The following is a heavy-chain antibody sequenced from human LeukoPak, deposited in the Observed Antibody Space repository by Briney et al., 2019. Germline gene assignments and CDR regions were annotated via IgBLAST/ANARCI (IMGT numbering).Heavy chain of an antibody. CDR1: GGSISSGSYY. V-gene: IGHV4-61*02. CDR2: IYTSGST. CDR3: ARTSITMVRGVPDPDAFDI. D-gene: IGHD3-10*01. Sequence: SETLSLTCTVSGGSISSGSYYWSWIRQPAGKGLEWIGRIYTSGSTNYNPSLKSRVTISVDTSKNQFSLKLSSVTAADTAVYYCARTSITMVRGVPDPDAFDIWGQGTMVTVSS. J-gene: IGHJ3*02.